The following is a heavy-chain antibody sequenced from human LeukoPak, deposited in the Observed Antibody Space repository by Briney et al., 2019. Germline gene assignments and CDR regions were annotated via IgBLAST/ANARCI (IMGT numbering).Heavy chain of an antibody. CDR2: IDPKTGAT. J-gene: IGHJ4*02. CDR1: GYSLTDFY. D-gene: IGHD1-1*01. Sequence: ASVKVSCKAFGYSLTDFYMHWVRQAPGQGLQWMGWIDPKTGATNYAQEFQGRVTMTRDASINTAYMELTSLSSADTAVYYCARGWTDDTGYWGQGTLVTVSS. V-gene: IGHV1-2*02. CDR3: ARGWTDDTGY.